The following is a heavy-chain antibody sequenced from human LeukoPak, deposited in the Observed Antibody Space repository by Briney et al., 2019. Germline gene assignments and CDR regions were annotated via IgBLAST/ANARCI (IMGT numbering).Heavy chain of an antibody. Sequence: ASVKVSCKASGYTFTGYYIHWVRQAPGQGLEWMGWINPTSGGTNCAQKFQGRVTMTRDTSISTAYMELSSLRSEDTAVYYCATATMVRDVHFDYWGQGTLVTVSS. CDR3: ATATMVRDVHFDY. D-gene: IGHD3-10*01. V-gene: IGHV1-2*02. J-gene: IGHJ4*02. CDR2: INPTSGGT. CDR1: GYTFTGYY.